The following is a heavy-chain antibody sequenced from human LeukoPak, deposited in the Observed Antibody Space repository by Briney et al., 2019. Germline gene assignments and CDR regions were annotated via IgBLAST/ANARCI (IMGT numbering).Heavy chain of an antibody. CDR2: TSGSGGST. J-gene: IGHJ4*02. CDR1: GFTFSSYA. CDR3: AKSAPAAYYYDSSGYLGYFDY. Sequence: GGSLRLSCAASGFTFSSYAMSWVRQAPGKGLEWVSATSGSGGSTYYADSVKGRFTISRDNSKNTLYLQMNSLRAEDTAVYYCAKSAPAAYYYDSSGYLGYFDYWGQGTLVTVSS. V-gene: IGHV3-23*01. D-gene: IGHD3-22*01.